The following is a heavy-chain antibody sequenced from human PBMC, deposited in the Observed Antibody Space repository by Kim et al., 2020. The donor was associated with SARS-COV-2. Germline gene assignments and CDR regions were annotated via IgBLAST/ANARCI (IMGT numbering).Heavy chain of an antibody. D-gene: IGHD6-13*01. J-gene: IGHJ4*02. Sequence: NDAQKVHGRGTMTTDTSTSTAYMELRSLRSDDTAVYYCARVGSSSRPFDYWGQGTLVTVSS. CDR3: ARVGSSSRPFDY. V-gene: IGHV1-18*01.